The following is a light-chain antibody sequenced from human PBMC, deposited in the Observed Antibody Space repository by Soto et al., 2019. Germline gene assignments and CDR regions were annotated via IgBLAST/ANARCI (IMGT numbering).Light chain of an antibody. V-gene: IGKV3-20*01. CDR3: QQYDSSPRT. Sequence: ELVLTQSPGTLSLSPGERATLSCRASQSLSSRNLAWYQQKPGQAPRPLTYGVSSRATGIPDRFSGSGSGTDFTLTISRLEPEDFAVYYCQQYDSSPRTFGQGTKVDIK. CDR1: QSLSSRN. CDR2: GVS. J-gene: IGKJ1*01.